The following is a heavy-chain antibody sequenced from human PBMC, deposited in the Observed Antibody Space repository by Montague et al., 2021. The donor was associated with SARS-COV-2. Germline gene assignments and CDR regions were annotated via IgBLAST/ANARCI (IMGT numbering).Heavy chain of an antibody. CDR3: TSGREGNYNVMDV. J-gene: IGHJ6*02. CDR1: GDSVSSNSAT. D-gene: IGHD1-1*01. Sequence: CAISGDSVSSNSATWNWVRRSPSRGLEWLGRTYYRSKWYNDYAVSVRGRVTINPDTSKNQFSLQLNSVTPEDTAIYYCTSGREGNYNVMDVWGQGTTVTVS. CDR2: TYYRSKWYN. V-gene: IGHV6-1*01.